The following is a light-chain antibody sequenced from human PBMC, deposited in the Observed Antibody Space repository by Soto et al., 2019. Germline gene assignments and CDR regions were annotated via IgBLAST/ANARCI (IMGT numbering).Light chain of an antibody. CDR3: MQALQTPLT. J-gene: IGKJ4*01. CDR2: LGS. V-gene: IGKV2-28*01. CDR1: QSLLHSNGYNY. Sequence: EIVMTQSPLSLPVTPGEPASISCRSSQSLLHSNGYNYLDWYLQKPGHSPQLLIYLGSDRASGVPDRFSGSGSGTDFTLKISRVEAADVGVYYCMQALQTPLTFGGGTRVEIK.